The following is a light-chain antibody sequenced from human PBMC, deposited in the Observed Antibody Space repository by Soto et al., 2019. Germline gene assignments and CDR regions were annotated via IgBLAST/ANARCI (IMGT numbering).Light chain of an antibody. CDR2: AAS. CDR3: QQRSNWRGVT. J-gene: IGKJ5*01. CDR1: QGISNY. V-gene: IGKV1-27*01. Sequence: DIQMTQSPSSLSASVGARVPITCRASQGISNYLAWYQQKPGKVPKLLIYAASTLQSGVPSRFSGSGSGTDFTLTISSLEPEDFAVYYCQQRSNWRGVTFGQGTRLEIK.